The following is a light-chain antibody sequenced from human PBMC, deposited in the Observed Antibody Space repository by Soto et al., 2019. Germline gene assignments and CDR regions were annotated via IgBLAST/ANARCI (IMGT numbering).Light chain of an antibody. V-gene: IGLV2-14*01. CDR1: SSDVGGYNF. CDR2: EVS. J-gene: IGLJ1*01. CDR3: SSYTSSSTLGGV. Sequence: QSVLTQPASVSGSPGQSITISCTGTSSDVGGYNFVSWYQQHPGKAPKLMIYEVSNRPSGVSNRFYGSKSGNTASLTISGPQAEDEADYYCSSYTSSSTLGGVFGTGTKLTVL.